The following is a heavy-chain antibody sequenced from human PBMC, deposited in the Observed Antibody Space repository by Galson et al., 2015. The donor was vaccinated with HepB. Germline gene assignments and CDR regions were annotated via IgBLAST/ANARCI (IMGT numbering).Heavy chain of an antibody. D-gene: IGHD2-2*01. J-gene: IGHJ4*02. CDR1: GGSISSGGYY. V-gene: IGHV4-31*03. Sequence: QVQLQESGPGLVKPSETLSLTCTVSGGSISSGGYYWSWIRQHPGKGLEWIGYIYYSGSTYYNPSLKSRVTISVDTSKNQFSLKLSSVTAADTAVYYCARGIVVVPAAIYYFDYWGQGTLVTVSS. CDR2: IYYSGST. CDR3: ARGIVVVPAAIYYFDY.